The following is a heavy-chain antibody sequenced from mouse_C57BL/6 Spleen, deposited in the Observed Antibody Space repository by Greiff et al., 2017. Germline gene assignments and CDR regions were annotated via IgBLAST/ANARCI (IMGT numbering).Heavy chain of an antibody. Sequence: VQLQQSGAELVRPGASVTLSCKASGYTFTDYEMHWVKPTPVHGLEWIGAIDPETGGNAYNQKFKGKAILTADKSSSTAYMELRSLTSEDSAVYYCTSRDSSGYVKVWFAYWGQGTLVTVSA. J-gene: IGHJ3*01. CDR3: TSRDSSGYVKVWFAY. V-gene: IGHV1-15*01. D-gene: IGHD3-2*02. CDR1: GYTFTDYE. CDR2: IDPETGGN.